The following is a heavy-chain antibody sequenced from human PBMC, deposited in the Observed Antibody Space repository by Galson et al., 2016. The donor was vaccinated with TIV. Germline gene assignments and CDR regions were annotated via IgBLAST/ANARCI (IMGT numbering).Heavy chain of an antibody. J-gene: IGHJ5*02. CDR1: GGTFNNYA. Sequence: SVKVSCKASGGTFNNYAINWVRQAPGQGLEWMGGILPISATSNYAQKFQGRVTMTRNTSISTAYMELSNLRSEDTAVYYCARRPPSTIFGVVTWFDPWGQGTLVTVSS. CDR3: ARRPPSTIFGVVTWFDP. D-gene: IGHD3-3*01. V-gene: IGHV1-69*05. CDR2: ILPISATS.